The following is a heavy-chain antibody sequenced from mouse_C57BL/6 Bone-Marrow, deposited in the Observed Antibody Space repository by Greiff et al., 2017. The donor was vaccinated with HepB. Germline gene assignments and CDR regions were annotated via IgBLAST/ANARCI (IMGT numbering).Heavy chain of an antibody. CDR2: IRSKSSNYAT. D-gene: IGHD1-1*01. J-gene: IGHJ1*03. Sequence: EVMLVESGGGLVQPKGSLKLSCAASGFTFNTYAMHWVRQAPGKGLEWVARIRSKSSNYATYYADSVKDRFTISRDDSQSMLYLQMNNLKTEDTAMYYCVRDRPLYGSSYDWYFDVWGTGTTVTVSS. CDR3: VRDRPLYGSSYDWYFDV. V-gene: IGHV10-3*01. CDR1: GFTFNTYA.